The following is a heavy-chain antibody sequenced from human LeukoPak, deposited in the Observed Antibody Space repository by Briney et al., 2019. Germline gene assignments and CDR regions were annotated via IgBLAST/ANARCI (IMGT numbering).Heavy chain of an antibody. Sequence: PSETLSLTCTVSGDFITAYYWSWIRQPPGKGLEWIGYVYYTGSTEYNPSLRSRVTISLEMSKRQFSLDLTSVTAADTAVYYCASNTGTVFDYWGQGALVTVSS. J-gene: IGHJ4*02. CDR1: GDFITAYY. V-gene: IGHV4-59*01. CDR2: VYYTGST. CDR3: ASNTGTVFDY. D-gene: IGHD7-27*01.